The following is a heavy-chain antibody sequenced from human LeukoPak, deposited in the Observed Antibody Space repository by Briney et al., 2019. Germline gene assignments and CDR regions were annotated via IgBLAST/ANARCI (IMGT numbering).Heavy chain of an antibody. CDR1: GGTFSSYA. J-gene: IGHJ6*03. CDR3: ARAGDPTAGYYYYYMDV. V-gene: IGHV1-69*13. CDR2: IIPIFGTA. Sequence: SVKVSCKASGGTFSSYAISWVRQAPGQGLEWMGGIIPIFGTANYAQKFQGRVTITPDESTSTAYTELSSLRSEDTAVYYCARAGDPTAGYYYYYMDVWGKGTTVTVSS. D-gene: IGHD4-17*01.